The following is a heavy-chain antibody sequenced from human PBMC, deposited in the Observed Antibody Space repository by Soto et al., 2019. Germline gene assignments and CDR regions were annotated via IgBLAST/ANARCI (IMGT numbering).Heavy chain of an antibody. CDR2: ISSSGGTK. CDR3: ARSPFLECN. D-gene: IGHD3-3*02. V-gene: IGHV3-48*03. CDR1: GFIFSSYE. Sequence: PGGSLRPSCAVSGFIFSSYEMNWVRQAPGKGLEWISYISSSGGTKYYADSVKGRFTISRDNAKNSLYLQMNSLRAEDTAAYYCARSPFLECNWAQGTLVTVSS. J-gene: IGHJ4*02.